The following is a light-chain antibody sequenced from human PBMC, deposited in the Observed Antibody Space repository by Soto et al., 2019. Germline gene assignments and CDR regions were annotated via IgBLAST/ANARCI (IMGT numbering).Light chain of an antibody. CDR2: DAS. V-gene: IGKV1-5*01. CDR1: QSISSW. CDR3: QQYNSYPFT. J-gene: IGKJ4*01. Sequence: DIQMTQSPSTLSASVRXRVTITCRASQSISSWLTWYQQKPGKAPKLLIYDASSLEGGVPSRFSGSGSGTEFTLTLSSLQPDDFATYYCQQYNSYPFTFGGGTKVDIK.